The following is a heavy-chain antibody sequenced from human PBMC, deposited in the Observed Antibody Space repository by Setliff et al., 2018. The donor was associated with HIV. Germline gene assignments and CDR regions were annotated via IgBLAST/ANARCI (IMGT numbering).Heavy chain of an antibody. V-gene: IGHV3-33*01. CDR3: ARERVGLHY. CDR1: AVPFSFYG. Sequence: QTGGSLRLSCAASAVPFSFYGMHWVRQAPGKGLEWVAVISYDGRKTHYADSVKGRFTISRDNAENSLYPQMNSLRAEDTAVYYCARERVGLHYWGQGTLVTVSS. D-gene: IGHD2-2*01. CDR2: ISYDGRKT. J-gene: IGHJ4*02.